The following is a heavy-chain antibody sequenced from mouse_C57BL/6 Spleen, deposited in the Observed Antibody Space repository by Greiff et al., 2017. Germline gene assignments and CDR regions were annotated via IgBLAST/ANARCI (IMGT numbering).Heavy chain of an antibody. CDR3: TSVATTVVATPFDY. Sequence: VQLKQSGAELVRPGASVTLSCKASGYTFTDYEMHWVKQTPVHGLEWIGAIDPETGGTAYNQKFKGKAILTADKSSSTAYMELRSLTSEDSAVYYCTSVATTVVATPFDYWGQGTTLTVSS. D-gene: IGHD1-1*01. CDR1: GYTFTDYE. V-gene: IGHV1-15*01. J-gene: IGHJ2*01. CDR2: IDPETGGT.